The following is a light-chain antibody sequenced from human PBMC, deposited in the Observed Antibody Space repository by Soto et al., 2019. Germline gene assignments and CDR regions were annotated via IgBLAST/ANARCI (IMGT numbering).Light chain of an antibody. V-gene: IGKV1-6*01. CDR3: LQDYNYPQT. CDR2: AAS. CDR1: QTISSW. Sequence: ILFTQWRSTLSASVGDRVTIPCRASQTISSWLAWYQQKPGKAPKLLIYAASSLQSGVPSRFSGSGSGTDFTLTISSLQPEDFATYYCLQDYNYPQTFGQGTKV. J-gene: IGKJ2*01.